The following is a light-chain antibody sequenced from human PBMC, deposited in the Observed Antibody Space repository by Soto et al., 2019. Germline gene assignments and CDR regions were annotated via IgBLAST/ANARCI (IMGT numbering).Light chain of an antibody. Sequence: DIQMTQSPSSLSASVGDRVTITCRASQGIRYALGWYQQKPGTAPKLLIYAASTLQSGVPSRFSGSGSGTDFTLTISCLQSEDFATYYCQQYYSYPRTFGQGTRLEIK. CDR2: AAS. CDR1: QGIRYA. J-gene: IGKJ5*01. CDR3: QQYYSYPRT. V-gene: IGKV1-17*01.